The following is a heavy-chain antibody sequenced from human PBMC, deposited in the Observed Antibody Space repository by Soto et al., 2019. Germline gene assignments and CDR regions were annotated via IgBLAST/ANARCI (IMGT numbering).Heavy chain of an antibody. V-gene: IGHV4-34*01. CDR2: INHSGST. CDR1: GGSFSGYY. J-gene: IGHJ5*02. CDR3: AREGLDDGDYVFDP. D-gene: IGHD4-17*01. Sequence: QVQLQQWGAGLLKPAETLSLTCAVYGGSFSGYYWSWIRQPPGKGLEWIGEINHSGSTNYNPSLKSRVTIAVDTSKNQFSLKLSSMTAADTAVYYCAREGLDDGDYVFDPWGQGTLVTVSS.